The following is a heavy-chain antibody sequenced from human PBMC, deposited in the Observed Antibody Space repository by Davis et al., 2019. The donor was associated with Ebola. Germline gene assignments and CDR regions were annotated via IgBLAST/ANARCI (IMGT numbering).Heavy chain of an antibody. CDR2: ISSSSSTI. CDR3: LYGMDV. J-gene: IGHJ6*02. Sequence: PGGSLRLSCAASGFTFSSYSMNWVRQAPGKGLEWVSSISSSSSTIYYADSVKGRFTISRDNAKNSLYLQMNSLRAEDTAVYYCLYGMDVWGQGTTVTVSS. V-gene: IGHV3-48*04. CDR1: GFTFSSYS.